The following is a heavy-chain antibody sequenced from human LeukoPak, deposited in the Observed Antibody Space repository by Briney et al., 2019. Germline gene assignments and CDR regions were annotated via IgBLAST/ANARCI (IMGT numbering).Heavy chain of an antibody. CDR1: GYSFTNNW. CDR2: IYPGDSDT. Sequence: GESLKISCKGSGYSFTNNWVGWVRQMPGKGLEWMGIIYPGDSDTRYSPSFQGQVTISADKSISTAYLQWSSLKASDTAMYYCARYSGYEYNRFDPWGQGTLVTVSS. CDR3: ARYSGYEYNRFDP. V-gene: IGHV5-51*01. D-gene: IGHD5-12*01. J-gene: IGHJ5*02.